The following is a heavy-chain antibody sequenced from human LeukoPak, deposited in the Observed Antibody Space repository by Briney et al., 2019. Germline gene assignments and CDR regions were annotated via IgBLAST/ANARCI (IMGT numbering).Heavy chain of an antibody. V-gene: IGHV4-4*08. J-gene: IGHJ4*02. Sequence: SETLSLTCTVSGGSISNYYWSWIRQPPGKGLEWIGRIYTSGSTNYNPSLKSRVTISVDTSKNQFSLKLSSVTAADTAVYYCARAGSGTYYKGFDYWGQGTLVTVSS. D-gene: IGHD3-10*01. CDR1: GGSISNYY. CDR3: ARAGSGTYYKGFDY. CDR2: IYTSGST.